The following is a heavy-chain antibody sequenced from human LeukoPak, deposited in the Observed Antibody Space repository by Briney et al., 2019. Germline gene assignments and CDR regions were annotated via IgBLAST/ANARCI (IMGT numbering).Heavy chain of an antibody. V-gene: IGHV4-38-2*02. CDR1: GYSISSGYY. Sequence: SETLSLTCTVSGYSISSGYYWGWIRQPPGKGLEWIGSIYHSGSTYYNPSLKSRVTTSVDTSKNQFSLKLSSVTAADTAVYYCARVSTGDIVVVPAQYYFDYWGQGTLVTVSS. D-gene: IGHD2-2*01. CDR3: ARVSTGDIVVVPAQYYFDY. J-gene: IGHJ4*02. CDR2: IYHSGST.